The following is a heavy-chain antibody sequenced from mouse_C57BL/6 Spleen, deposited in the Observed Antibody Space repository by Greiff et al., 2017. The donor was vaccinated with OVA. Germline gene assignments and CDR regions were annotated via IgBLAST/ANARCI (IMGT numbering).Heavy chain of an antibody. CDR1: GFNIKDYY. J-gene: IGHJ4*01. V-gene: IGHV14-2*01. D-gene: IGHD2-2*01. Sequence: VQLQQSGAELVKPGASVKLSCTASGFNIKDYYMHWVKQRTEQGLEWIGRIDPEDGEPKYAPKFQGKATLTADTSSNTAYLQLSSLTSEDTAVYYCVVWLRDYAMDYWGQGTSVTVSS. CDR3: VVWLRDYAMDY. CDR2: IDPEDGEP.